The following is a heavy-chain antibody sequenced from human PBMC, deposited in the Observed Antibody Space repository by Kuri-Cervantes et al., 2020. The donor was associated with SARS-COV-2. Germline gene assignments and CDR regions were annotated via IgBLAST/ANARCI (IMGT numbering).Heavy chain of an antibody. CDR1: GGSIGSYY. Sequence: ESLKISCTVSGGSIGSYYWSWIRQPPGKGLEWIGEINHSGSTNYNPSLKSRVTISVDTSKNQFSLKLSSVTAADTAVYYCARGLFYFDYWGQGTLVTVSS. J-gene: IGHJ4*02. CDR2: INHSGST. CDR3: ARGLFYFDY. V-gene: IGHV4-34*01.